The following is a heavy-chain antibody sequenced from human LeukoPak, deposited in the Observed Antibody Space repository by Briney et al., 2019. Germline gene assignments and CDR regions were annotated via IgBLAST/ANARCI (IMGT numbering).Heavy chain of an antibody. CDR3: ARGCTASSSGYYYFQYYYYMDV. J-gene: IGHJ6*03. CDR2: MNPNSGNT. V-gene: IGHV1-8*03. Sequence: ASVKVSCKASGYTFTSYDINWVRQATGQGLEWMGWMNPNSGNTGYAQKFQGRVTITRNTSISTAYMELSSLRSEDTAVYYCARGCTASSSGYYYFQYYYYMDVWGKGTTVTISS. D-gene: IGHD3-22*01. CDR1: GYTFTSYD.